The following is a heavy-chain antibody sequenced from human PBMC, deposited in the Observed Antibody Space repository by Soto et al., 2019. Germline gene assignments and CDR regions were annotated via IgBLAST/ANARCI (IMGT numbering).Heavy chain of an antibody. J-gene: IGHJ3*02. CDR2: IYSGGST. CDR3: ARDKSSGSGWAFDI. Sequence: GGSLRLSCAASGFTVRSHYMSWGRQAPGKGLEWVSVIYSGGSTYYADSVKGRFTISRDNTKNTLYLQMNSLRAEDTAVYYCARDKSSGSGWAFDIWGQGTMVTFS. CDR1: GFTVRSHY. D-gene: IGHD6-19*01. V-gene: IGHV3-53*01.